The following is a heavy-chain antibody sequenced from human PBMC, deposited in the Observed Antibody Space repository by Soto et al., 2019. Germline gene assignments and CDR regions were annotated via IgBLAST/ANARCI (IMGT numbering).Heavy chain of an antibody. Sequence: GGSLRLSCAASGFTLSSNDMHWLRQAPGKGLEWVALMSYDGSYKYYADSVKGRFTISRDNSKNTLYLQMNSLRAEDTAVYYCAKDREGYYVATVWGQGTTVTVSS. CDR3: AKDREGYYVATV. D-gene: IGHD3-10*02. J-gene: IGHJ6*02. V-gene: IGHV3-30*18. CDR2: MSYDGSYK. CDR1: GFTLSSND.